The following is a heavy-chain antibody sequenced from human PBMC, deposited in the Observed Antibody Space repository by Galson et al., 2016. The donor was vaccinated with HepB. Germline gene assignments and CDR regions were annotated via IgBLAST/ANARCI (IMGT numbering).Heavy chain of an antibody. CDR3: ASEGAGLWGDD. CDR1: GYTFTSYY. D-gene: IGHD3-10*01. V-gene: IGHV1-46*01. CDR2: INPTGGST. J-gene: IGHJ4*02. Sequence: SVKVSCKASGYTFTSYYIHWVRQAPGQGLEWMGIINPTGGSTTYAQKFKGRVTVTRDTSASTVYMELSSLRSEDTAVYYCASEGAGLWGDDWGQGTLVTVSS.